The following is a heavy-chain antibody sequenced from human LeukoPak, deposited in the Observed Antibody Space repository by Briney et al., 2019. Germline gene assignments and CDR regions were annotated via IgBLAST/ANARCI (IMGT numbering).Heavy chain of an antibody. Sequence: GGSLRLSCAASGFTFSSYGMHWVRQAPGKGLEWVAVISYDGSNKYYADSVKGRFTISRDNSKNTLYLQMNGLRAEDTAVYYCANRDIVVVPAAPYGMDVWGQGTTVTVSS. V-gene: IGHV3-30*18. CDR2: ISYDGSNK. CDR3: ANRDIVVVPAAPYGMDV. CDR1: GFTFSSYG. J-gene: IGHJ6*02. D-gene: IGHD2-2*01.